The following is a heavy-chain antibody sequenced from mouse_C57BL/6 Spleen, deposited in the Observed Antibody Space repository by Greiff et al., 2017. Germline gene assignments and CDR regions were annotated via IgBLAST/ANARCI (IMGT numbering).Heavy chain of an antibody. CDR2: IYPGSGNT. CDR1: GYTFTDYY. Sequence: VHLVESGAELVRPGASVKLSCKASGYTFTDYYINWVKQRPGQGLEWIARIYPGSGNTYYNEKFKGKATLTAEKSSSTAYMQLSSLTSEDSAVYFCARDDGSSYFDYWGQGTTLTVSS. V-gene: IGHV1-76*01. CDR3: ARDDGSSYFDY. J-gene: IGHJ2*01. D-gene: IGHD1-1*01.